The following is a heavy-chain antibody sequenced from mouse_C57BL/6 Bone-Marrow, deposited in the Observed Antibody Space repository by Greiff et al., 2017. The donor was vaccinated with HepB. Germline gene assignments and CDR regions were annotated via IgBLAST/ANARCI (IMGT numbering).Heavy chain of an antibody. J-gene: IGHJ1*03. CDR1: GFTFSDYY. V-gene: IGHV5-12*01. Sequence: EVQGVESGGGLVQPGGSLKLSCAASGFTFSDYYMYWVRQTPEKRLEWVAYISNGGGSTYYPDTVKGRFTISRDNAKNTLYLQMSRLKSEDTAMYYCASLDGYYWYFDVWGTGTTVTVSS. CDR3: ASLDGYYWYFDV. D-gene: IGHD2-3*01. CDR2: ISNGGGST.